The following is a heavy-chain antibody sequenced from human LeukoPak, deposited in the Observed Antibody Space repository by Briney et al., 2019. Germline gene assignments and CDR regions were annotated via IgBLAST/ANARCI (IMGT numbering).Heavy chain of an antibody. V-gene: IGHV3-30*02. J-gene: IGHJ4*02. CDR2: IRYDGSKE. CDR3: VRDTITYDIFTGSPDY. CDR1: GFTFSKYG. D-gene: IGHD3-9*01. Sequence: GGSLRLSCEVSGFTFSKYGMHWVRQAPGKGLEWVSTIRYDGSKEYYADSVRGRFTISRDNSGNTLFLQMDSLGAEDTAVYYCVRDTITYDIFTGSPDYWGQGALVIVSS.